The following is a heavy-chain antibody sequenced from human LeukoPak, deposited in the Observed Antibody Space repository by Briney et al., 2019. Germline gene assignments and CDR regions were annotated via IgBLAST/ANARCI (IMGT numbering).Heavy chain of an antibody. Sequence: GGSLRLSCVASGFIFSSYTIIWVRQAPGKGLEWVSGIGGGVSGTYYADSVKARFTISRDNSKNTVYLQMNSLRAEDTALYYCAKFIPLVGTTKGYFDSWGQRTLVTLSS. CDR2: IGGGVSGT. J-gene: IGHJ4*02. CDR1: GFIFSSYT. D-gene: IGHD1-26*01. V-gene: IGHV3-23*01. CDR3: AKFIPLVGTTKGYFDS.